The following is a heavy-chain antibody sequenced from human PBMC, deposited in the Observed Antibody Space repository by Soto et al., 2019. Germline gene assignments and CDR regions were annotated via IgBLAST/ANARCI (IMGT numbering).Heavy chain of an antibody. J-gene: IGHJ5*02. V-gene: IGHV1-18*01. D-gene: IGHD3-22*01. CDR3: ARATQASEYYDSSGHNCFDP. CDR2: ISAYNGNT. CDR1: GYTFTSYG. Sequence: ASVKVSCKASGYTFTSYGISWVRQAPGQGLEWMGWISAYNGNTNYAQKLQGRVTMTTDTSTSTAYMELRSLRSDDTAVYYCARATQASEYYDSSGHNCFDPWGQGTLVTVSS.